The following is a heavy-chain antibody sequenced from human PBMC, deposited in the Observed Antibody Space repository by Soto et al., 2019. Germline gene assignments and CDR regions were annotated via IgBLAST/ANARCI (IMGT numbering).Heavy chain of an antibody. CDR3: VRWANFRQLGS. D-gene: IGHD1-26*01. J-gene: IGHJ4*02. V-gene: IGHV3-33*01. CDR2: IWYDGSNK. Sequence: QVQLVESGGGMVQPGRSLRLSCVASGFTFGSHGMHWVRQAPGKGLEWVAVIWYDGSNKYYVDSVKGRFSISRDNSQSTLYLQMNSLRVEDTAVYYCVRWANFRQLGSWGQGTLVTVSS. CDR1: GFTFGSHG.